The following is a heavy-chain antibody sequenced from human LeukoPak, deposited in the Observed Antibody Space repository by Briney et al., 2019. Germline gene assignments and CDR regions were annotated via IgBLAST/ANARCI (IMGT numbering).Heavy chain of an antibody. CDR1: GFTFSSYW. Sequence: GGSLRLSCAASGFTFSSYWMHWVRQAPGKGLVWVSRINSDGSSTIYADSVKGRLTISRDNAKNTLYLQINSLRAEGTAVCYCAATFYDSSAYDAFDIWGQGTMVTVSS. CDR2: INSDGSST. CDR3: AATFYDSSAYDAFDI. D-gene: IGHD3-22*01. V-gene: IGHV3-74*01. J-gene: IGHJ3*02.